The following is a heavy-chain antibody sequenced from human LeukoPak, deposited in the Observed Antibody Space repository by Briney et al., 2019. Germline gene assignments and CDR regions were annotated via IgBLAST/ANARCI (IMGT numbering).Heavy chain of an antibody. V-gene: IGHV4-59*01. CDR3: ARDYGGKFDY. CDR1: GGSISSYY. J-gene: IGHJ4*02. Sequence: KASETLSLTCTVSGGSISSYYWSWIRQPPGKGLEWIGYIYYRGSTNYNPSLKSRLTMSLDTSKNQFSLKLSSVAAADTAVYYCARDYGGKFDYWGQGTLVTVSS. CDR2: IYYRGST. D-gene: IGHD4-23*01.